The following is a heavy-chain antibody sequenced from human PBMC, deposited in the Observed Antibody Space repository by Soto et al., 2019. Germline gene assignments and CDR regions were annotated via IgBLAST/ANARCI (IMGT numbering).Heavy chain of an antibody. Sequence: PGGSLRLSCAASGFTFSNAWMNWVRQAPGKGLEWVGRIKSKTDGGTTDYAAPVKGRFTISRDDSKNTLYLQMNSLKTEDTAVYYCTTYQGCSSTSCYADYYYYGMDVWGQGTTVTVSS. V-gene: IGHV3-15*07. CDR2: IKSKTDGGTT. CDR1: GFTFSNAW. CDR3: TTYQGCSSTSCYADYYYYGMDV. J-gene: IGHJ6*02. D-gene: IGHD2-2*01.